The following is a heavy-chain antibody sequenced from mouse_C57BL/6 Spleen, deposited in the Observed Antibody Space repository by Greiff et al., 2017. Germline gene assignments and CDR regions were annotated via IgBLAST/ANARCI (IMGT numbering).Heavy chain of an antibody. V-gene: IGHV1-69*01. Sequence: VQLQQPGAELVMPGASVKLSCKASGYTFNSYWMHWVKQRPGQGLEWIGEIDPSDSYPNYNPKFKGKSTLTVDKSSSTAYMQLSSLTSEDSAVYYCARADYYGSSLFAYWGQGTTLTVSA. CDR1: GYTFNSYW. CDR2: IDPSDSYP. CDR3: ARADYYGSSLFAY. J-gene: IGHJ2*01. D-gene: IGHD1-1*01.